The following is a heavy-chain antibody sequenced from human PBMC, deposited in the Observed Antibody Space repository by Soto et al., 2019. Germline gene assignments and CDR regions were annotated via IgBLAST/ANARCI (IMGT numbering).Heavy chain of an antibody. J-gene: IGHJ6*02. CDR1: GYRYTGYY. V-gene: IGHV1-2*02. CDR3: ARALGKVTNFGVVNDYYGMDV. D-gene: IGHD3-3*01. Sequence: APVKVSCKTSGYRYTGYYMHCHRQAPGQGLDRMGWNNPNSVGTNQAQKVQGGVTMTRDASISTAYMELSRMRSDDTAVYYCARALGKVTNFGVVNDYYGMDVWGQCTTVTVSS. CDR2: NNPNSVGT.